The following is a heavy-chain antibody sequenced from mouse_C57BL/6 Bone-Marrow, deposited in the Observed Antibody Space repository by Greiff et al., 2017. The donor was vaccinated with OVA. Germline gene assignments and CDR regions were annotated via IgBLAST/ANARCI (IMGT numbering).Heavy chain of an antibody. D-gene: IGHD1-1*02. CDR2: ISYDGSN. Sequence: DVQLQESGPGLVKPSQSLSLTCSVTGYSITSGYYWNWIRQFPGNKLEWMGYISYDGSNNYNPSLKNRISITRDTSKNQFFLKLNSVTTEDTATYYCARGYDFDYWGQGTTLTVSS. CDR3: ARGYDFDY. J-gene: IGHJ2*01. V-gene: IGHV3-6*01. CDR1: GYSITSGYY.